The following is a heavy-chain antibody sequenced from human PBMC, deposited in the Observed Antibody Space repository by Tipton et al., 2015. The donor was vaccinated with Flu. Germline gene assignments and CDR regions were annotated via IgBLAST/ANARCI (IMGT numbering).Heavy chain of an antibody. CDR1: GFTFSGYT. V-gene: IGHV3-30-3*01. Sequence: RSLRLSCAASGFTFSGYTMHWVRQPPGKGLEWVALIAFDGSNTYYADSVKGRFTFSRDNSKNILYLQMSSLGTDDTGIYYCARDHLGAFDIWGQGTMVTVSS. CDR2: IAFDGSNT. J-gene: IGHJ3*02. CDR3: ARDHLGAFDI.